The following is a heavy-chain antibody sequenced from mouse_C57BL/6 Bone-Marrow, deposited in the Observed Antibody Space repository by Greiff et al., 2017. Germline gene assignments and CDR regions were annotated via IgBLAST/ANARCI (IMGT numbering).Heavy chain of an antibody. Sequence: QVTLKESGPGILQPSQTLSLTCSFSGFSLSTFGMGVGWIRQPSGKCLAWLAHIWLVTAKSYNPALKSQLTISKDNSKNRVFLKIAKVDTADTATYYCARIAWDYGSFFDYWGQGTTLTVSS. D-gene: IGHD1-1*01. V-gene: IGHV8-8*01. CDR2: IWLVTAK. CDR3: ARIAWDYGSFFDY. CDR1: GFSLSTFGMG. J-gene: IGHJ2*01.